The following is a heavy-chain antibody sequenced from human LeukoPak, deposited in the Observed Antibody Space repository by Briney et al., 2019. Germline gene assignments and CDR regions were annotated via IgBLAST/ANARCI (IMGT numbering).Heavy chain of an antibody. V-gene: IGHV6-1*01. CDR3: SLARSEYHYGMDV. J-gene: IGHJ6*02. Sequence: SQTLSLTCAISGDSVSSISVAWNWIRQSPSRGLEWLGRTYYRSKWYYEYAISVESRINISPDTSKNQFSLQLTSVTPEDTAVYYCSLARSEYHYGMDVWGQGTTVTVSS. CDR1: GDSVSSISVA. CDR2: TYYRSKWYY.